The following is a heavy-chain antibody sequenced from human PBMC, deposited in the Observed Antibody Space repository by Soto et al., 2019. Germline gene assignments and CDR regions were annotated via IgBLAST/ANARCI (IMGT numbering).Heavy chain of an antibody. D-gene: IGHD2-8*02. CDR1: GFIFSDHH. CDR3: TRSIPGTGMDV. V-gene: IGHV3-72*01. CDR2: SRSKTRGYTP. J-gene: IGHJ6*02. Sequence: EVQVVESGGGLVQPGGSLRLSCAASGFIFSDHHMDWVRRAPGKGLEWVGRSRSKTRGYTPEYAASVKGRFSISRDDSRNAVYLQLNSLNTEDTAVYYCTRSIPGTGMDVWGQGTTVTVSS.